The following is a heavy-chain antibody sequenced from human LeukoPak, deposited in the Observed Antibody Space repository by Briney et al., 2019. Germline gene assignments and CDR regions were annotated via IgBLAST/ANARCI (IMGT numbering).Heavy chain of an antibody. D-gene: IGHD2-15*01. J-gene: IGHJ4*02. CDR3: ARVAVVVAGTPAWDY. CDR1: GGTFSSYA. CDR2: ISAYNGNT. V-gene: IGHV1-18*01. Sequence: ASVKVSCKASGGTFSSYAISWVRQAPGQGLEWMGWISAYNGNTNYAQKLQGRVTMTTDTSTSTAYMELRSLRSDDTAVYYCARVAVVVAGTPAWDYWGQGTLVTVSS.